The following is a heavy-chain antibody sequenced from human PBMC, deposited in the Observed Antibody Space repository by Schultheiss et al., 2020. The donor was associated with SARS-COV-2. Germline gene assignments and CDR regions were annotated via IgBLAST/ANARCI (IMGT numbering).Heavy chain of an antibody. D-gene: IGHD6-13*01. CDR1: GGSISSGGYY. Sequence: SQTLSLTCTVSGGSISSGGYYWNWIRQPPGKGLEWIGYIYYSGSTYYNSSLKSRVTISVDTSKKQFSLKLSSVTAADTAVYYCARDGAAAGTLAYYYYGMDVWGQGTTVTVSS. J-gene: IGHJ6*02. CDR3: ARDGAAAGTLAYYYYGMDV. CDR2: IYYSGST. V-gene: IGHV4-31*03.